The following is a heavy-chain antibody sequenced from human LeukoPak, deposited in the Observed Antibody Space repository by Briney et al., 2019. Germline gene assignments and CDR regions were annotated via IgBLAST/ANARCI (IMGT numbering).Heavy chain of an antibody. V-gene: IGHV1-8*01. CDR3: ARDSLILEWLLFHYYGMDV. CDR1: GYTSTSYD. Sequence: ASVKVSCKASGYTSTSYDINWVRQATGQGLEWMGWMNPNSGNTGYAQKFQGRVTMPRNTSISTAYMELSSLRSEDTAVYYCARDSLILEWLLFHYYGMDVWGQGTTVTVSS. D-gene: IGHD3-3*01. CDR2: MNPNSGNT. J-gene: IGHJ6*02.